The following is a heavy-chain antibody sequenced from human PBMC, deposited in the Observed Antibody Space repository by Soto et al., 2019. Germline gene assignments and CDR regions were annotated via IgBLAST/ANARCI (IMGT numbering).Heavy chain of an antibody. CDR2: ASYDGSNT. CDR3: AKGGALVPAAILDY. Sequence: GGSLRLSCAASGFTFSDFGMHWVRQAPGKGLEWVAVASYDGSNTFYADSVQGRFTISRDNSKHTVYLQMNSLRVEDTAVYFCAKGGALVPAAILDYWGQGTRVTVPQ. D-gene: IGHD2-2*01. J-gene: IGHJ4*02. CDR1: GFTFSDFG. V-gene: IGHV3-30*18.